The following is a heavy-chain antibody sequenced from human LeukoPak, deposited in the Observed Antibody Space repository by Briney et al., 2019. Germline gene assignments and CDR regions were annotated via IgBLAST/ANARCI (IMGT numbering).Heavy chain of an antibody. CDR3: ARLGVTGTAADY. J-gene: IGHJ4*02. CDR1: GYSFTSCW. Sequence: GESLKISCKGSGYSFTSCWIGWVRQMPGKGLEWMGVIYPGDSDTRYSPSLQGQVTISVDKSISTAYLQWSSLRASDTAIYYCARLGVTGTAADYWGQGSLATVSS. V-gene: IGHV5-51*01. CDR2: IYPGDSDT. D-gene: IGHD6-19*01.